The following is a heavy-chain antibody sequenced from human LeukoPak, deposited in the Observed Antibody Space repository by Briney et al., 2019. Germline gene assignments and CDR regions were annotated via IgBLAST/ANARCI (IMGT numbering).Heavy chain of an antibody. Sequence: SVKVSCKASGFTSTSSAMQWVRQARGQRLEWIGWIVVGSGNTNYAQKFQERVTITRDMSTSTAYMELSSLRSEDTAVYYCAVAYYYDSSGYYSAYGMDVWGQGTTVTVSS. CDR2: IVVGSGNT. CDR3: AVAYYYDSSGYYSAYGMDV. D-gene: IGHD3-22*01. J-gene: IGHJ6*02. V-gene: IGHV1-58*02. CDR1: GFTSTSSA.